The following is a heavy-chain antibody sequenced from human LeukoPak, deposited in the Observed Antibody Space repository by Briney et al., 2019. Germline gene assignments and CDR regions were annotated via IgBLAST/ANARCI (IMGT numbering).Heavy chain of an antibody. D-gene: IGHD3-22*01. CDR2: ISAYNGNT. V-gene: IGHV1-18*01. Sequence: ASVKVSCKASGYTFTSYGISWVRQAPGQGLEWMGWISAYNGNTNYAQKLQGRVTMTTDTSTSTAYMELRSLRSDDTAVYYCARESSGYYYVPFDYWGQGTLVTVSS. CDR3: ARESSGYYYVPFDY. J-gene: IGHJ4*02. CDR1: GYTFTSYG.